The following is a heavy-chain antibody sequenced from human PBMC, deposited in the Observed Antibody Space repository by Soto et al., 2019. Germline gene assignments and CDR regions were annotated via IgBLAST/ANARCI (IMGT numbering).Heavy chain of an antibody. CDR3: AIVEGYLLDWFDP. CDR2: IYYSGST. CDR1: GGSITGSF. J-gene: IGHJ5*02. D-gene: IGHD3-3*01. V-gene: IGHV4-59*01. Sequence: VQLQESGPGLVKPSETLSLTCIVSGGSITGSFWTWIRPPPGKGLEWIGYIYYSGSTHYSPSFKSRVTISVDTSKNQFSLRLTSVTDADTAVYYCAIVEGYLLDWFDPWGQGTLVTVSS.